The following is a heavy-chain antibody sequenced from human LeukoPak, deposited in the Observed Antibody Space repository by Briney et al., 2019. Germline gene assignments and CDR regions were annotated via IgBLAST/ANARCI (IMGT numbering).Heavy chain of an antibody. CDR1: GDSVSSNNAA. Sequence: SQTLSLTCAISGDSVSSNNAAWNWIRQSPSRGLEWLGRTYYRSKWYNDYAVSVKSRITINPDTSKNQFSLQLNSVTPEDTAVYYCARADTNIKWELLSSWGQGTLVTVSS. V-gene: IGHV6-1*01. D-gene: IGHD1-26*01. J-gene: IGHJ5*02. CDR3: ARADTNIKWELLSS. CDR2: TYYRSKWYN.